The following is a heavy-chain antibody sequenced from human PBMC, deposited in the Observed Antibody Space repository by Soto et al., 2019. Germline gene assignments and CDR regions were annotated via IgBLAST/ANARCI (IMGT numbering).Heavy chain of an antibody. CDR3: ARVPDYDSSGYYIPYFDY. CDR2: IIPIFGTA. Sequence: QVQLVQSGAEVKKPGSSVKVSCKAAGGTFSSYAISWVRQAPGQGLEWMGGIIPIFGTANYAQKYQGRVTITADEATSTAYMELSSLRSEDTAVYYCARVPDYDSSGYYIPYFDYWGQGTLVTVSS. J-gene: IGHJ4*02. V-gene: IGHV1-69*01. D-gene: IGHD3-22*01. CDR1: GGTFSSYA.